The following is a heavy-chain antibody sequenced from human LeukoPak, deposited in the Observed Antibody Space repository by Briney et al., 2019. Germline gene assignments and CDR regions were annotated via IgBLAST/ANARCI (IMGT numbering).Heavy chain of an antibody. CDR1: GGSISSSSYY. CDR2: IYYSGST. V-gene: IGHV4-39*07. CDR3: ARRNRRYYGSGSYPDLEY. D-gene: IGHD3-10*01. J-gene: IGHJ4*02. Sequence: PSETLSLTCTVSGGSISSSSYYWGWIRQPPGKGLEWIGSIYYSGSTNYNPSLKSRVTISVDTSKNQFSLKLSSVTAADTAVYYCARRNRRYYGSGSYPDLEYWGQGTLVTVSS.